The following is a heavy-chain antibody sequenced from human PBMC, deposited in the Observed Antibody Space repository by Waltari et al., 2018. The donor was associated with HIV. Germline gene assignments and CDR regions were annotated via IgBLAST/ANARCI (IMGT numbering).Heavy chain of an antibody. Sequence: QLQLQESGPGLVKHSETLSLICTVSGDSIRGSSYYWGWIRQPPGKGLEWIGSIYYSGSTYYNPSLKSRVIISVDTSKNQFSLRLTSVTAADTAVYYCARSQYTSTWFEDYWGQGTLVTVSS. V-gene: IGHV4-39*07. J-gene: IGHJ4*02. D-gene: IGHD6-13*01. CDR1: GDSIRGSSYY. CDR3: ARSQYTSTWFEDY. CDR2: IYYSGST.